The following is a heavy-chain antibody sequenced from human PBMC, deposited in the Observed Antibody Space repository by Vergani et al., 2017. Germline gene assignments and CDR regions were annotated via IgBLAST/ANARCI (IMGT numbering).Heavy chain of an antibody. J-gene: IGHJ6*02. V-gene: IGHV3-15*01. CDR1: GFTFSNAW. CDR2: IKSKTDGGTT. CDR3: TSKSSGWYYYYGMDV. Sequence: EVQLVESGGGLVKPGGSLRLSCAASGFTFSNAWMSWVRQAPGKGLVWVGRIKSKTDGGTTDYAAPVKGRFTISRDDSKNTLYLQMNSLKTEDTAVYYCTSKSSGWYYYYGMDVWGQGTTVTVSS. D-gene: IGHD6-19*01.